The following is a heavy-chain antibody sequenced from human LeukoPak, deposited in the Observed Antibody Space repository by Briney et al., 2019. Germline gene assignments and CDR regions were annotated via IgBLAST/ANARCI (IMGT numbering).Heavy chain of an antibody. Sequence: GGSLRLSCATSGFTSSSYAMSWVRQAPGKGLEWVGRIKSKTDGGTTDYAAPVKGRFTISRDDSKNTLYLQMNSLRAEDTALYYCAKSGLNRFDYWGQGTLVTVSS. J-gene: IGHJ4*02. CDR2: IKSKTDGGTT. CDR1: GFTSSSYA. V-gene: IGHV3-15*01. CDR3: AKSGLNRFDY. D-gene: IGHD2-15*01.